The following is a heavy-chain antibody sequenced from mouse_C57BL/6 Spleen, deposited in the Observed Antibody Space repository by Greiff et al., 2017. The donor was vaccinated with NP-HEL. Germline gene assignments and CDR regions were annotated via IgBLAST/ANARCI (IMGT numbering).Heavy chain of an antibody. CDR3: TMRWDD. J-gene: IGHJ2*01. CDR1: GFNIKDDY. V-gene: IGHV14-4*01. Sequence: VQLKQSGAELVRPGASVKLSCTASGFNIKDDYMPWVKQRPEQGLEWIGWIDSGNGGTEYDSKFKGKATLTVDTSSNTAYLQLSSLTSEDTAVYYCTMRWDDWGQGTTLTVAS. D-gene: IGHD2-3*01. CDR2: IDSGNGGT.